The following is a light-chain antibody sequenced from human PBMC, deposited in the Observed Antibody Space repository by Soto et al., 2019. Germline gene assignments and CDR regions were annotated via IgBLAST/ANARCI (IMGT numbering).Light chain of an antibody. CDR3: QQYSGYSLFT. J-gene: IGKJ3*01. Sequence: DIQMTQSPSTLSASVGDIVTITCRASQSISGWLAWYQQRPGKAPKLLIYDASSLESGVPSRFSGSGSGTEFTLTIGGLQPDDFATYYCQQYSGYSLFTFGPGTIVDIK. V-gene: IGKV1-5*01. CDR1: QSISGW. CDR2: DAS.